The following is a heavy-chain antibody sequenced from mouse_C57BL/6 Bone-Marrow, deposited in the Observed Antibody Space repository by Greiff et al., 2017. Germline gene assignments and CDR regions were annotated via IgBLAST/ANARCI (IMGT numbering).Heavy chain of an antibody. CDR2: ISGGGGNT. D-gene: IGHD2-1*01. V-gene: IGHV5-9*01. CDR1: GFTFSSYT. CDR3: ARHGKKDYFDY. Sequence: EVMLVESGGGLVKPGGSLKLSCAASGFTFSSYTMSWVRQTPEKRLEWVATISGGGGNTYYPDSVKGRFTISRDNAKNTLYLQMSSLRSEDTALYYCARHGKKDYFDYWGQGTTLTVSS. J-gene: IGHJ2*01.